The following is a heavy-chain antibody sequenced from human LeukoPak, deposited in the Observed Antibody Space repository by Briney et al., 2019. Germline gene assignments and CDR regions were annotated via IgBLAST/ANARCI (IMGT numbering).Heavy chain of an antibody. CDR1: GFTFGDYS. V-gene: IGHV3-49*04. D-gene: IGHD2-2*01. Sequence: PGGSLRLSCTASGFTFGDYSMSWVRQAPGKGLEWVSFIRSGAYGGTTEYAASVKGRFTISRDDSKSIAYLQMNSLKTEDTAMYYCARDGCGSTSCYPVFDFWGQGTLVTVSS. J-gene: IGHJ4*02. CDR2: IRSGAYGGTT. CDR3: ARDGCGSTSCYPVFDF.